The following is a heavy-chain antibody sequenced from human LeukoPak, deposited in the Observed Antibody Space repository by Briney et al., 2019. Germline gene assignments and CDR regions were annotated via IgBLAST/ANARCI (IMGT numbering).Heavy chain of an antibody. D-gene: IGHD2-8*01. J-gene: IGHJ4*02. Sequence: QPGGSLRLSCAASGFTFSSYAMSWVRQAPGQGLEWVSAISGSGGSTYYADSVKGRFTISRDNSKNTLYLQMNSLRAEDTAVYYCGNDNGRFDYWGQGSLVTVSS. CDR3: GNDNGRFDY. V-gene: IGHV3-23*01. CDR2: ISGSGGST. CDR1: GFTFSSYA.